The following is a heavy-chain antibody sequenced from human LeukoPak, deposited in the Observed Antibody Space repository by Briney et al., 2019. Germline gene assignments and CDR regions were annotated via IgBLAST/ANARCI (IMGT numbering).Heavy chain of an antibody. J-gene: IGHJ4*02. CDR2: IYSGGST. Sequence: GGSLRLSCAASGFTVSSNYMSWGRQAPGKGLEGVSVIYSGGSTYYADSVKGRFTISRDNSKNTLYLQMNSLRAEDTAVYYCARVGSDDFWTTDYWGQGTLVTVSS. V-gene: IGHV3-66*02. CDR3: ARVGSDDFWTTDY. CDR1: GFTVSSNY. D-gene: IGHD3-3*01.